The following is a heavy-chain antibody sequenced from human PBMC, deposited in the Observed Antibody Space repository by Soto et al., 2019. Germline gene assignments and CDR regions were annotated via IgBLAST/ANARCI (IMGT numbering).Heavy chain of an antibody. CDR3: AKDEQDDDAFDI. Sequence: PGGSLRLSCAASGFTFSSYAMSWVRQAPGKGLEWVSAISGIGGSTYYADSVKGRFTISRDNSKNTLYLQMNSLRAEDTAVYYCAKDEQDDDAFDIWGQGTMVTVSS. CDR1: GFTFSSYA. J-gene: IGHJ3*02. CDR2: ISGIGGST. V-gene: IGHV3-23*01.